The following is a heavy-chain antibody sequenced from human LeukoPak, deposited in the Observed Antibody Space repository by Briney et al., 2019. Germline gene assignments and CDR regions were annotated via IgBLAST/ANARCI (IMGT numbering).Heavy chain of an antibody. Sequence: SETLSLTCPVSGGSISSYYWSWIRQPPGKGLEWIGYIYTSGSTNYNPPLKSHVAISVDTSKHQFSLKLSSVTAADTAVYYCARLFDCSSTTCYNRDYYYYYMDVWGKGTTVTVSS. CDR3: ARLFDCSSTTCYNRDYYYYYMDV. V-gene: IGHV4-4*09. J-gene: IGHJ6*03. D-gene: IGHD2-2*02. CDR1: GGSISSYY. CDR2: IYTSGST.